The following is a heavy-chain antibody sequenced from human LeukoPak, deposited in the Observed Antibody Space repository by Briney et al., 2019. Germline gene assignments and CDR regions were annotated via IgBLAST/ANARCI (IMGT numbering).Heavy chain of an antibody. CDR1: GYTLTELS. CDR3: ATGGYCSSTSCSRDY. J-gene: IGHJ4*02. CDR2: FDPEDGET. Sequence: GASVKVSCKVSGYTLTELSMHWVRQAPGKGLEWMGGFDPEDGETIYAQKFQGRVTMTEDTSTDTAYMELSSLRSEDTAVYYCATGGYCSSTSCSRDYWGQGTLVTVSS. D-gene: IGHD2-2*01. V-gene: IGHV1-24*01.